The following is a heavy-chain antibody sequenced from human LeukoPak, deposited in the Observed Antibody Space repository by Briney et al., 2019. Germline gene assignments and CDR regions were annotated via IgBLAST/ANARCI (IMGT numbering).Heavy chain of an antibody. Sequence: GASMKVSCKASGYAFTSYGISWVRQAPGQGLEWMGWISAYNGNTDYAQSLQGRVTMTIDTSTSTVYMELRSLRSDDTAVYYCARDVGRSYDLDYWGQGTLVTVSS. V-gene: IGHV1-18*01. CDR1: GYAFTSYG. J-gene: IGHJ4*02. CDR2: ISAYNGNT. D-gene: IGHD3-16*01. CDR3: ARDVGRSYDLDY.